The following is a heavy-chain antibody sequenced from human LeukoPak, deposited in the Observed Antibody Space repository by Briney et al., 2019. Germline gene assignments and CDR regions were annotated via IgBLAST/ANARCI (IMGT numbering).Heavy chain of an antibody. Sequence: PGGSLRLSCAASGFTFSSYAMSWVRQAPGKGLEWISAISGSGGSTSYADSVKGRFTISRDNSKNTLYLQMNSLRAEDTAVYYCAKDLGYYYDSSGYRPVGAFDIWGQGTMVTVSS. CDR3: AKDLGYYYDSSGYRPVGAFDI. D-gene: IGHD3-22*01. CDR1: GFTFSSYA. V-gene: IGHV3-23*01. CDR2: ISGSGGST. J-gene: IGHJ3*02.